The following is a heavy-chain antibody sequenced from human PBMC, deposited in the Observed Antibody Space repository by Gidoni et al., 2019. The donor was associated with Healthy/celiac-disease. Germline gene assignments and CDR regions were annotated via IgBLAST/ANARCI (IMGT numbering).Heavy chain of an antibody. V-gene: IGHV4-59*01. D-gene: IGHD4-17*01. J-gene: IGHJ4*02. CDR1: GGSISSYY. CDR2: IYYSGST. CDR3: ARTVATSRFDY. Sequence: QVQLQESGPGLVKPSETLPPTCTAPGGSISSYYWSWIRQPPGKGREWIGYIYYSGSTNYNPSLESRVTISVDTSKTHYSLKLSSVTAADTALYYCARTVATSRFDYWGQGTLVTVSS.